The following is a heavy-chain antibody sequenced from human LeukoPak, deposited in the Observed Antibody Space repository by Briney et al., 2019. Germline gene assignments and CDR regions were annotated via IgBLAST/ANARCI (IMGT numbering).Heavy chain of an antibody. V-gene: IGHV1-69*05. D-gene: IGHD3-22*01. CDR1: GGTFSSYA. J-gene: IGHJ6*03. CDR3: ARNYYDSSGYSPYYYYYYMDV. CDR2: IIPIFGTA. Sequence: GASVKVSCKASGGTFSSYAISWVRQAPGQGLEWMGGIIPIFGTANYAQKFQGRVTITTDESTSTAYMELSSLRSEDTAVYYCARNYYDSSGYSPYYYYYYMDVWGKGTTVTVSS.